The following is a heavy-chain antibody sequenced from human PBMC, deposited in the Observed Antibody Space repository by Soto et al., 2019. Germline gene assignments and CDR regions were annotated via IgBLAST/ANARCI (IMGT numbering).Heavy chain of an antibody. Sequence: ASVKVSCKASGYIFTGYYMHWVRQAPGQGLEWMGWINPNSGGTNYAQKFQGRVTMTRDTSISTAYMELSRLRSDDTAVYYCASRIAAAGGLFDPWGQGTLVTVSS. CDR1: GYIFTGYY. V-gene: IGHV1-2*02. D-gene: IGHD6-13*01. J-gene: IGHJ5*02. CDR3: ASRIAAAGGLFDP. CDR2: INPNSGGT.